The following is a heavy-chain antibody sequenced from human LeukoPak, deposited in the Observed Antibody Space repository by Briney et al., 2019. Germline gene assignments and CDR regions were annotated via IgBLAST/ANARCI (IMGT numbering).Heavy chain of an antibody. CDR1: GFTFSSYG. J-gene: IGHJ4*02. CDR2: ISYDGSNK. CDR3: AKAPIGLWFGELSL. D-gene: IGHD3-10*01. V-gene: IGHV3-30*18. Sequence: GGSLRLSCAASGFTFSSYGMHWVRQAPGKGLEWVAVISYDGSNKYYADSVKGRFTISRDNSKNTLYLQMNSLRAEDTAVYYCAKAPIGLWFGELSLWGQGTLVTVSS.